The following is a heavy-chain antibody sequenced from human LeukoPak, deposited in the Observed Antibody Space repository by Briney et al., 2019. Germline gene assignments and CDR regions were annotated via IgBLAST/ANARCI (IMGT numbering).Heavy chain of an antibody. CDR1: GGSISSYY. D-gene: IGHD3-10*01. CDR3: ARAYGSGSYAYYYYYMDV. V-gene: IGHV4-39*01. Sequence: PSETLSLTCTVSGGSISSYYWSWIRQPPGKGPEWIGSIYYSGSTYYNPSLKSRVTISVDTSKNQFSLKLSSVTAADTAVYYCARAYGSGSYAYYYYYMDVWGKGTTVTISS. J-gene: IGHJ6*03. CDR2: IYYSGST.